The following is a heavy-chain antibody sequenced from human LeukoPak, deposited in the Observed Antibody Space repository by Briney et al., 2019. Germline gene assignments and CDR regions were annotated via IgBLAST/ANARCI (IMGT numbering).Heavy chain of an antibody. CDR3: ARAQAGYSSSWDV. D-gene: IGHD6-13*01. V-gene: IGHV3-21*01. CDR1: GFTFSSYN. Sequence: PGGSLRLSCAASGFTFSSYNMNWVRQAPGKGLEWVSSIYYADSVKGRFTISRDNAKNSLYLQMNSLRAEDTAVYYCARAQAGYSSSWDVWGKGTTVTVSS. J-gene: IGHJ6*04. CDR2: I.